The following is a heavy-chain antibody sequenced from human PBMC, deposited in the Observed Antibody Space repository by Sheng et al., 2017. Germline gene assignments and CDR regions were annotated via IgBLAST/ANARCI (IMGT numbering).Heavy chain of an antibody. CDR1: GFTFGDYA. D-gene: IGHD3-10*01. CDR3: TREDLELLWFGNGLGFDY. V-gene: IGHV3-49*04. J-gene: IGHJ4*02. CDR2: IRSKAYGGTT. Sequence: EVQLVESGGGLVQPGRSLRLSCTASGFTFGDYAMSWVRQAPGKGLEWVGFIRSKAYGGTTEYAASVKGRFTISRDDSKSIAYLQMNSLKTEDTAVYYCTREDLELLWFGNGLGFDYWGQGTLVTVSS.